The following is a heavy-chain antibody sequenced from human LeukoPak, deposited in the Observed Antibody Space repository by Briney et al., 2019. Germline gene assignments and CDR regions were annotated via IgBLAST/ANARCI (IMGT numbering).Heavy chain of an antibody. CDR3: ARVDTAMVIDY. D-gene: IGHD5-18*01. J-gene: IGHJ4*02. CDR1: GYTFTGYY. V-gene: IGHV1-69*02. CDR2: IIPILGIA. Sequence: SVKVSCKASGYTFTGYYIHWVRQAPGQGLEWMGRIIPILGIANYAQKFQGRVTITADRSTSTAYMELSSLRSEDTAVYYCARVDTAMVIDYWGQGTLVTVSS.